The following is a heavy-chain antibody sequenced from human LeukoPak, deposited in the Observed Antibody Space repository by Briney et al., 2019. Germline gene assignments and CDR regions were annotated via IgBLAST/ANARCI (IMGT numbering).Heavy chain of an antibody. D-gene: IGHD2-2*01. CDR3: ARRCSSTSCLYYYMDV. J-gene: IGHJ6*03. CDR1: GFTFDDYA. V-gene: IGHV3-43D*03. Sequence: TGGSLRLSCAASGFTFDDYAMHWVRQAPGKGLEWVSLISWDGGSTYYADSVKGRFTISRDNSKNSLYLQMNSLRAEDTAVYYCARRCSSTSCLYYYMDVWGKGTTVTVSS. CDR2: ISWDGGST.